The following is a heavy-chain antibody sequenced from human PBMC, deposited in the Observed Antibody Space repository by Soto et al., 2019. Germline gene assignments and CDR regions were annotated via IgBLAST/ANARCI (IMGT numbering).Heavy chain of an antibody. CDR3: ARIPTYSDYDLYFDY. Sequence: SGPTLVNPTQTLTLTCTFSGFSRSTSGMCVSWIRQPPGKALEWLARIDWDDDKYYSTSLKTRLTISKDTSKNQVVLTMTNMDPVDTATYYCARIPTYSDYDLYFDYWGQGTLVTVSS. J-gene: IGHJ4*02. CDR1: GFSRSTSGMC. D-gene: IGHD5-12*01. CDR2: IDWDDDK. V-gene: IGHV2-70*11.